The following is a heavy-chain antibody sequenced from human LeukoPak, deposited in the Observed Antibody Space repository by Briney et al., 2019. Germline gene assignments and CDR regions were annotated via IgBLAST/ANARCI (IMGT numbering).Heavy chain of an antibody. CDR3: ARGFPGYDILTGYYNEYYFDY. J-gene: IGHJ4*02. V-gene: IGHV4-38-2*02. D-gene: IGHD3-9*01. CDR1: GYSISSGYY. Sequence: SETLSLTCTVSGYSISSGYYWGWIRQPPGKGLEWIGSIFYSGSTYYNPSLKSRVTISVDTSKNQFSLKLSSVTAADTAVYYCARGFPGYDILTGYYNEYYFDYWGQGTLVTVSS. CDR2: IFYSGST.